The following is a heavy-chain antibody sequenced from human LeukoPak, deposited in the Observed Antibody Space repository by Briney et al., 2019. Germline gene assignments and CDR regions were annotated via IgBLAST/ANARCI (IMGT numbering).Heavy chain of an antibody. D-gene: IGHD1-26*01. J-gene: IGHJ4*01. CDR1: GYAFTGYY. CDR3: ASPQSGSYIDY. Sequence: ASVKVSCKASGYAFTGYYMHWVRQAPGQGLGWMGWINPSSGGTNYAQKFEARVTMTRDTYISTAYMELSRLRTDDTSVYYCASPQSGSYIDYWGQGTLVTVSS. V-gene: IGHV1-2*02. CDR2: INPSSGGT.